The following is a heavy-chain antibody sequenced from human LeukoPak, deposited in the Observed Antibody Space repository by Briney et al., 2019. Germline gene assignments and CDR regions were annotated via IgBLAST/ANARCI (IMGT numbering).Heavy chain of an antibody. CDR1: GGSFSGYY. Sequence: SETLSLTCAVYGGSFSGYYWGGIRQPPGKGLEWIGSIYHSGSTYYNPSLKSRVTISVDTSKNQFSLKLSSVTAADTAVYYCAREVRGYSYGYRPTELYWYIDVWGRGTLVTVSP. CDR3: AREVRGYSYGYRPTELYWYIDV. J-gene: IGHJ2*01. V-gene: IGHV4-38-2*02. CDR2: IYHSGST. D-gene: IGHD5-18*01.